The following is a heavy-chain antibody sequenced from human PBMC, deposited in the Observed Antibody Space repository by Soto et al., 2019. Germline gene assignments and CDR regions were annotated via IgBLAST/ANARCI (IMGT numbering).Heavy chain of an antibody. Sequence: EVQLLESGGGLVQPGGSLRLSCAASGFPFSTYDMSWVRQAPGKGLEWVSVISGSDQSTYYADSLNGRFTISRDNSKNTLYLHMDSLRVEDTAVYHCVNGGWLDVWGQGTLVTVSS. CDR3: VNGGWLDV. D-gene: IGHD5-12*01. CDR1: GFPFSTYD. CDR2: ISGSDQST. J-gene: IGHJ4*02. V-gene: IGHV3-23*01.